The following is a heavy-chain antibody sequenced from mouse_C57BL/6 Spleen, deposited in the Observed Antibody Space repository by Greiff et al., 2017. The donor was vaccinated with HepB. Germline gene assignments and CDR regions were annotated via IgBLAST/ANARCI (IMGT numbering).Heavy chain of an antibody. Sequence: QVQLQQSGAELVRPGASVTLSCKASGYTFTDYEMHWVKQTPVHGLEWIGAIDPETGGTAYNQKFKGKAILTADKSSSTAYMELRSLTSEDSAVYCCTRGGYYAMDYWGQGTSVTVSS. V-gene: IGHV1-15*01. CDR3: TRGGYYAMDY. CDR2: IDPETGGT. CDR1: GYTFTDYE. J-gene: IGHJ4*01.